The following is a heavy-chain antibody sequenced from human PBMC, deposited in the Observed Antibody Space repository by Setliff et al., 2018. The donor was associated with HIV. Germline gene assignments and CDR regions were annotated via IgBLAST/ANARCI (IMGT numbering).Heavy chain of an antibody. Sequence: SETLSLTCTVSGAPSPVGVTTGAGSASPQGRGWSGLGVSFSGITYYNPSLKSRVTISVDTSKNQFSLNLTSVTAADTAVYYCARSKTFYDFWGGYYTHGAFKIWGLGTMVTVSS. CDR3: ARSKTFYDFWGGYYTHGAFKI. CDR1: GAPSPVGVTT. D-gene: IGHD3-3*01. CDR2: SFSGIT. V-gene: IGHV4-39*01. J-gene: IGHJ3*02.